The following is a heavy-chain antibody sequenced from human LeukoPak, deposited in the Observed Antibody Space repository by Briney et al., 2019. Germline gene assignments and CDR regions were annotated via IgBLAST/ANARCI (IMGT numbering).Heavy chain of an antibody. CDR1: GFTFTSSA. CDR2: IVVGSGNT. D-gene: IGHD5-18*01. Sequence: TSVKVSCKASGFTFTSSAVQWVRQARGQRLEWIGWIVVGSGNTNYTQKFQERVTITRDMSTSTAYMELSGLRSEDTAVYYCAADGSADTAMVTDYWGQGTLVTVSS. V-gene: IGHV1-58*01. CDR3: AADGSADTAMVTDY. J-gene: IGHJ4*02.